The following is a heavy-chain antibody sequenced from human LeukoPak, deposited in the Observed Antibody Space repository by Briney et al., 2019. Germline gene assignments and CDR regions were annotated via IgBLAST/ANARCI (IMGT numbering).Heavy chain of an antibody. CDR1: GGSISSYY. Sequence: SETLSLTCTVSGGSISSYYWSWIRQPPGKGLEWIGYIYYSGSTNYNPSLKSRVTISVDTSKNQFSLKLSSVTAADTAVYYCARLPYSSGWFDYWGQGTLVTVSS. J-gene: IGHJ4*02. CDR3: ARLPYSSGWFDY. CDR2: IYYSGST. D-gene: IGHD6-19*01. V-gene: IGHV4-59*08.